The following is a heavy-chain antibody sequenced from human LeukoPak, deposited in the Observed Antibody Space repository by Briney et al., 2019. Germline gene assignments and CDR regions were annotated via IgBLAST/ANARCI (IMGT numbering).Heavy chain of an antibody. D-gene: IGHD2-2*01. CDR2: ISSSSSYI. J-gene: IGHJ6*02. Sequence: GGSLRLSCAASGFTFSSYSMNWVRQAPGKGLEWVSSISSSSSYIYYADSVKGRFTISRDNAKNSLYLQMNSLRAEDTAVYYCAREDIVVVPAARPLRLPYGIDVWGQGTTVTVSS. CDR1: GFTFSSYS. V-gene: IGHV3-21*01. CDR3: AREDIVVVPAARPLRLPYGIDV.